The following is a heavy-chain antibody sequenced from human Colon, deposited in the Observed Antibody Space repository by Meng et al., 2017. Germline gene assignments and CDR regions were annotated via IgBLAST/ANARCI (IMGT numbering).Heavy chain of an antibody. CDR3: ARTGRFLEPDY. Sequence: QLQLQESGSGLVKPSQTLSLTCAVSGGSMSSGGYSWSWIRQPPGKGLEWIGYMYYSGSTYYNPSLKSRVSISVDTSKNQFSLRLSSVTATDAAVYYCARTGRFLEPDYWGQGTLVTVSS. CDR1: GGSMSSGGYS. D-gene: IGHD3-3*01. CDR2: MYYSGST. V-gene: IGHV4-30-2*05. J-gene: IGHJ4*02.